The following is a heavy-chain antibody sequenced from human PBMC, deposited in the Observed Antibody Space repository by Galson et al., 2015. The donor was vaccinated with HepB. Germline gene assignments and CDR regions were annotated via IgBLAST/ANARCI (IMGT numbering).Heavy chain of an antibody. Sequence: SLRLACAVYGFTVRVHNMTWVRRAPGEGLECVSVIYTGGDTRYADPVTGGFTLSRDNSKKTLYLQMNSLRGDDTAVYCWATSTKWSGYFDYWGRGTLITVSS. J-gene: IGHJ4*02. V-gene: IGHV3-53*01. D-gene: IGHD2-15*01. CDR2: IYTGGDT. CDR3: ATSTKWSGYFDY. CDR1: GFTVRVHN.